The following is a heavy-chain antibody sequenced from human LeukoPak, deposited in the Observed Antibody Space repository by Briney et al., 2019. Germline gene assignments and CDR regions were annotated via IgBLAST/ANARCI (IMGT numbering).Heavy chain of an antibody. D-gene: IGHD5-12*01. CDR1: GGSISSSSYY. CDR3: AREEALARFDP. V-gene: IGHV4-39*07. CDR2: IYYSGST. J-gene: IGHJ5*02. Sequence: PSETLSLTCTVSGGSISSSSYYWGWIRQPPGKGLEWIGSIYYSGSTYYNPSLKSRVTISVDTSKNQFSLKLSSVTAADTAVYYCAREEALARFDPWGQGTLVTVSS.